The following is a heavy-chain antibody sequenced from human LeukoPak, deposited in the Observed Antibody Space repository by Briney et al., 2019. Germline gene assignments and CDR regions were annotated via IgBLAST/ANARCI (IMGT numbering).Heavy chain of an antibody. V-gene: IGHV4-59*08. J-gene: IGHJ4*02. CDR1: GGSISSYY. Sequence: PSETLSLTCTVSGGSISSYYWSWIRQPPGKGLEWIGYIYYSGSTNYNPSLKSRLTISVDTSKNQFSLKLSSVTAADTAVYYCARSRGFLEWLSIDYWGQGTLVTVSS. CDR3: ARSRGFLEWLSIDY. CDR2: IYYSGST. D-gene: IGHD3-3*01.